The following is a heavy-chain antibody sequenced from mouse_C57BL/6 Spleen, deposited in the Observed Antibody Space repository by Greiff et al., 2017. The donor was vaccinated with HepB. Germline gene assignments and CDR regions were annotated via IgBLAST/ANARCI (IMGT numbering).Heavy chain of an antibody. CDR2: IDPETGGT. V-gene: IGHV1-15*01. CDR1: GYTFTDYE. D-gene: IGHD2-4*01. J-gene: IGHJ4*01. Sequence: QVHVKQSGAELVRPGASVTLSCKASGYTFTDYEMHWVKQTPVHGLEWIGAIDPETGGTAYNQKFKGKAILTADKSSSTAYMELRSLTSEDSAVYYCTRRDYDDGYYAMDYWGQGTSVTVSS. CDR3: TRRDYDDGYYAMDY.